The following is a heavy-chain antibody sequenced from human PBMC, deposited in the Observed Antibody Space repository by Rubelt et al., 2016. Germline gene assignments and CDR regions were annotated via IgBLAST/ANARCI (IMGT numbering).Heavy chain of an antibody. CDR1: TGSISSDIYH. Sequence: QLQLQESGPGLVKPSETLSLTCAVFTGSISSDIYHWGWVRQPPGKGLEWIGSIFYSGTTYYNPSLKSRVNIPLDTSKKQFSRGLTSVTAADTAVYYCARLPAILKPHWYFDLWGRGTMVTVSS. CDR3: ARLPAILKPHWYFDL. D-gene: IGHD2-8*01. CDR2: IFYSGTT. J-gene: IGHJ2*01. V-gene: IGHV4-39*01.